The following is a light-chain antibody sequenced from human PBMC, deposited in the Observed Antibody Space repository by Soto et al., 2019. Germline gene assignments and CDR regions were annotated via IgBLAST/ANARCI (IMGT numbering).Light chain of an antibody. V-gene: IGKV3-20*01. CDR1: QSVSSSY. CDR2: GAF. J-gene: IGKJ1*01. Sequence: EIVLTQSPATLSLSPGERATLSCMASQSVSSSYLAWYQQKPGQAPRLLIYGAFSRATGIPDRFSGSGSGTDFTLTISRLEPEDFAVYYCQQYGSSPPWTFGQGTKVDIK. CDR3: QQYGSSPPWT.